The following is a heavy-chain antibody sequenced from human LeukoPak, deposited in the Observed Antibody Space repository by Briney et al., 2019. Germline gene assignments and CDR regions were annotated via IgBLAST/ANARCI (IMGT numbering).Heavy chain of an antibody. Sequence: KTGGSLRLSCAASGFTFGSYSMDWVRQAPGKGLEWVSSISSSSSYIYYADSVKGRFTISRDNAKNSLYLQMNSLRAEDTAVYYCARVFRPSLTVFIIRGAFDIWGQGTMVTVSS. D-gene: IGHD3-3*01. CDR1: GFTFGSYS. J-gene: IGHJ3*02. CDR2: ISSSSSYI. CDR3: ARVFRPSLTVFIIRGAFDI. V-gene: IGHV3-21*01.